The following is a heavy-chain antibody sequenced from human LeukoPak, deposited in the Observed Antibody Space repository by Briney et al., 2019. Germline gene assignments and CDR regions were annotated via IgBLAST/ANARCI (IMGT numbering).Heavy chain of an antibody. V-gene: IGHV3-30-3*01. D-gene: IGHD5-12*01. CDR1: GFTFSSYA. Sequence: GGSLRLSCAASGFTFSSYAMHWVRQAPGKGLEWVAVISYDGSNKYYADSVKGRFTISRDNSKNTLYLQMNSLRAEDTAVYYCARSHSGYESYYYGMGVWGQGTTVTVSS. J-gene: IGHJ6*02. CDR2: ISYDGSNK. CDR3: ARSHSGYESYYYGMGV.